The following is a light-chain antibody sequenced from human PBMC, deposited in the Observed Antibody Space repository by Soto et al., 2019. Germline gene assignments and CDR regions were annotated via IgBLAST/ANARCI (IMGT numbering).Light chain of an antibody. V-gene: IGLV2-11*01. J-gene: IGLJ1*01. Sequence: QSPLTQPRSVSGSPGQSVTISCTGTSSDVGGYNYVSWYQQHPGKAPKLMIYDVSKRPSGVPDRFSGSKSGNTASLTISGLQAEDEADYYCCSCAGSYSCFFGTGTKLTVL. CDR3: CSCAGSYSCF. CDR2: DVS. CDR1: SSDVGGYNY.